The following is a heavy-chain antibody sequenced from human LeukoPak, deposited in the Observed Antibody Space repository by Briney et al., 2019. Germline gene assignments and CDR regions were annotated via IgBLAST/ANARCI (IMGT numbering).Heavy chain of an antibody. CDR2: IRYDGSNK. CDR1: GFTFSSYG. D-gene: IGHD3-22*01. J-gene: IGHJ4*02. Sequence: PGGSLXLSXAASGFTFSSYGMHWVRQAPGKGLEGVAFIRYDGSNKYYADSVKGRFTISRDNSKNTLYLQMNSLRAEDTAVYYCAKVLTLYDSSPGYWGQGTLVTVSS. V-gene: IGHV3-30*02. CDR3: AKVLTLYDSSPGY.